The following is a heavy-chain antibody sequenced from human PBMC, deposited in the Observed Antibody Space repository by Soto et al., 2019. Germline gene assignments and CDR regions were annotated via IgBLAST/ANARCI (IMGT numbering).Heavy chain of an antibody. D-gene: IGHD1-26*01. CDR2: ISSSSSYI. CDR3: ARVKVGANDY. CDR1: GFTFSSYS. J-gene: IGHJ4*02. V-gene: IGHV3-21*01. Sequence: EVQLVESGGGLVKPGGSLRLSCAASGFTFSSYSMNWVRQAPGKGLEWVSSISSSSSYIYYADSVKGRFTISRDNAKNSLYLQMKRLRAEDTAVYYCARVKVGANDYWGQGTLVTVSS.